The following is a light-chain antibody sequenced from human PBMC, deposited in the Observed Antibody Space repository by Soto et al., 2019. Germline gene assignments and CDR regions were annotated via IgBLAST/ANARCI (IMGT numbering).Light chain of an antibody. CDR3: QQTYSAPWT. Sequence: IQVTQSPSSLSASVGDRVIMTCRASQTISNYLNWYQQKPMKAPKLLIYAASSLQSGVSSRFSGSGSGTGFTLTITSLQPEDFATYYCQQTYSAPWTFGQGTKVDIK. CDR1: QTISNY. CDR2: AAS. V-gene: IGKV1-39*01. J-gene: IGKJ1*01.